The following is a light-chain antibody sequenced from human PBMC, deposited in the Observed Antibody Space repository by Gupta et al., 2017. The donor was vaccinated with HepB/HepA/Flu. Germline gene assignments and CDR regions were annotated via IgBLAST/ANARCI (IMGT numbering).Light chain of an antibody. CDR2: EHK. V-gene: IGLV1-51*02. Sequence: QSVLTQPPSVSATPGQKGTISCSGSSSNIGDNFASWYQQLPGPAPKLLIYEHKKRPSGIPDRFSGSRSGTSATLAITGLQTGDEADYYCASWDSSLLAGVFGGGTKLTVL. J-gene: IGLJ3*02. CDR3: ASWDSSLLAGV. CDR1: SSNIGDNF.